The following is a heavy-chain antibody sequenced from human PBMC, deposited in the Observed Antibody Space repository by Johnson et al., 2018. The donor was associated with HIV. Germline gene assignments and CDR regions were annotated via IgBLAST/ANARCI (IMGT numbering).Heavy chain of an antibody. V-gene: IGHV3-15*01. CDR1: GFTFSSYW. CDR2: IKRKTDGGAT. CDR3: ARGKYSGSFTSPDAFDI. J-gene: IGHJ3*02. Sequence: VQLVESGGGLVQPGGSLRLSCAASGFTFSSYWMSWVRQAPGKGLEWVGRIKRKTDGGATDYAAPVKGRFTISRDDSKNTLYLQMNSLKIEDTAVYYCARGKYSGSFTSPDAFDIWGQGTMVTVSS. D-gene: IGHD1-26*01.